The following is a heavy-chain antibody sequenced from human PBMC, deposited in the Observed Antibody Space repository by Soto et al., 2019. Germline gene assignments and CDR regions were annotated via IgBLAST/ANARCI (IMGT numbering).Heavy chain of an antibody. J-gene: IGHJ6*02. CDR3: ARGGYYDSSGSRNYHYYGMNV. V-gene: IGHV1-18*01. CDR1: GYTYSSYG. CDR2: ISPYDGNT. Sequence: ASVKVSCKASGYTYSSYGINWVRQAPGQGLEWLGWISPYDGNTKYAQILQGRVSMTTDTSTKTAYMEVRSLRSDDTAVYYCARGGYYDSSGSRNYHYYGMNVWGQGTTVTVSS. D-gene: IGHD3-22*01.